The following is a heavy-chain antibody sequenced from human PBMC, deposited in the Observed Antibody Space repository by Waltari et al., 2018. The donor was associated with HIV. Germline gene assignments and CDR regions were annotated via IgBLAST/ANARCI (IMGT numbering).Heavy chain of an antibody. CDR3: VRDVEWFQS. CDR2: IYYSVSA. V-gene: IGHV4-39*07. J-gene: IGHJ5*01. D-gene: IGHD2-15*01. Sequence: QLQLQESGPSLVKPSETLSLTSQVSGAFIRSSSYDWGWIRQPPGKGLEGIANIYYSVSAYDNPSLKSRVTISVDTSKNQFSLKLSSVTVADTAVYYCVRDVEWFQSWGQGTLVIVSS. CDR1: GAFIRSSSYD.